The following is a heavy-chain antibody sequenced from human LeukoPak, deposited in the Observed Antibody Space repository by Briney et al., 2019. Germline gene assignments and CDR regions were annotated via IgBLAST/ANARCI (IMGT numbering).Heavy chain of an antibody. CDR3: ASPLAFDI. CDR2: INHSGST. Sequence: PSETLSLTCAVYGGSFSGYYWSWIRQPPGKGLEWIGEINHSGSTNYNPSLKSRVTISVDTSKNQFSLKLSSVTAADTAVYYCASPLAFDIWGQGTMVTVSS. CDR1: GGSFSGYY. V-gene: IGHV4-34*01. J-gene: IGHJ3*02.